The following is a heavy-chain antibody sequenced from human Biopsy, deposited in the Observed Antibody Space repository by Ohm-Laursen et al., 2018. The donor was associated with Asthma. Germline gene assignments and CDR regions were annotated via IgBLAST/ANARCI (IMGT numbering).Heavy chain of an antibody. Sequence: GASVKVSCKASGYNFISFAIHWVRQAPGQRPEWMGWFNPGNGNAKVSEKFQGRVSITRDTSATTAYLEVSSLTSEDTAVYYCARSAETYSGFDSNYCGMDVWGQGTRVTVSS. J-gene: IGHJ6*02. CDR2: FNPGNGNA. CDR1: GYNFISFA. D-gene: IGHD5-12*01. V-gene: IGHV1-3*01. CDR3: ARSAETYSGFDSNYCGMDV.